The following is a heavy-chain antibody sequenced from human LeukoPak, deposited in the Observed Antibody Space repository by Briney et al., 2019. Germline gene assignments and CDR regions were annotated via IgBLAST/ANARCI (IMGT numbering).Heavy chain of an antibody. V-gene: IGHV3-30*03. CDR2: ISYDGSNK. D-gene: IGHD3-10*01. J-gene: IGHJ4*02. CDR1: GFTFSSYG. Sequence: GGSLRLSCAASGFTFSSYGMHWVRQAPGKGLEWVAVISYDGSNKYYADSVKGRFTISRDNSKNTLYLQMNSLRAEDTAVYYCARSRWFGESDYWGQGTLVTVSS. CDR3: ARSRWFGESDY.